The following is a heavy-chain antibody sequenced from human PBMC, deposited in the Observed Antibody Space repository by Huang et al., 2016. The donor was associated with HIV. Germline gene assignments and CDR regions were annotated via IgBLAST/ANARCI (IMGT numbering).Heavy chain of an antibody. CDR1: GGSFSRPY. CDR2: IKQGGNA. Sequence: QVQLQQWGAGLLKPSETLSLTCAVYGGSFSRPYWNWIRQSPGKGLEWIGQIKQGGNANYNPSLERRGTMSVDTSKNKFSLKLTSVTGADTAMYDGAREVMISFGGPFDPWGQGTLVTVSS. J-gene: IGHJ5*02. CDR3: AREVMISFGGPFDP. V-gene: IGHV4-34*01. D-gene: IGHD3-16*01.